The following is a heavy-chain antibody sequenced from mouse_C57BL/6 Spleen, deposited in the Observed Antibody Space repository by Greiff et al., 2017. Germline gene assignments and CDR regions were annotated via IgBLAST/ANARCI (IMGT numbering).Heavy chain of an antibody. D-gene: IGHD1-1*01. CDR3: ARGGSRGNYFDY. J-gene: IGHJ2*01. V-gene: IGHV1-50*01. CDR1: GYTFTSYW. Sequence: QVQLQQPGAELVKPGASVKLSCKASGYTFTSYWMQWVKQRPGQGLEWIGEIDPSDSYTNYNQKFKGKATLTVDTSSSTAYMQLSSLTSEDSAVYDCARGGSRGNYFDYWGQGTTLTVSS. CDR2: IDPSDSYT.